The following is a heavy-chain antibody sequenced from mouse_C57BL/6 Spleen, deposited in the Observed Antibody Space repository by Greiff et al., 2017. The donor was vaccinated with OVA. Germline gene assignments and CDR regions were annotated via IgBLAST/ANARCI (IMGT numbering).Heavy chain of an antibody. Sequence: ESGPGLVKPSQSLSLTCSVTGYSITSGYYWNWIRQFPGNKLEWMGYISYDGSNNYNPSLKNRISITRDTSKNQFFLKLNSVTTEDTATYYCARHSNPAWFAYWGQGTLVTVSA. D-gene: IGHD2-5*01. CDR2: ISYDGSN. CDR3: ARHSNPAWFAY. J-gene: IGHJ3*01. V-gene: IGHV3-6*01. CDR1: GYSITSGYY.